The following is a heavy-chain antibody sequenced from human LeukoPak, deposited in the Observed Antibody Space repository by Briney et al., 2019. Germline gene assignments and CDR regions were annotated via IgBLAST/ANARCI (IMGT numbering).Heavy chain of an antibody. CDR3: AKGPTRSYCSSTSCPFEYWYFDL. CDR1: GGTFSSYA. Sequence: SVKVSCKASGGTFSSYAISWVRQAPGQGLEWMGGIIPIFGTANYAQKFQGRVTITTDESTSTAYMELSSLRSEDTAVYYCAKGPTRSYCSSTSCPFEYWYFDLWGRGTLVTVSS. CDR2: IIPIFGTA. J-gene: IGHJ2*01. V-gene: IGHV1-69*05. D-gene: IGHD2-2*01.